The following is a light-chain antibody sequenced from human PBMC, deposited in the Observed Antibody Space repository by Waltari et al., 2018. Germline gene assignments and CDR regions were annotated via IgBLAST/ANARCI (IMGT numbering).Light chain of an antibody. Sequence: DIQMTQSPSSLSASVGDRVTITCRASQGISSWLAWYQQKPGKAPTLLIYKASSLQSGVPSRFSGSGSGKDFTLTISSLQPEDFSTYYCHQYYSPPYSFGQGTKVEIK. CDR2: KAS. J-gene: IGKJ2*03. V-gene: IGKV1-12*02. CDR3: HQYYSPPYS. CDR1: QGISSW.